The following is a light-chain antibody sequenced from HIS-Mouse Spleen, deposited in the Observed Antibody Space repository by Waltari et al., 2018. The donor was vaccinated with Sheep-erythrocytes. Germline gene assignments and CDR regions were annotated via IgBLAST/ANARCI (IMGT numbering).Light chain of an antibody. Sequence: QSALTQPPSASGSPGQSVTIPCTGTSSDVGGYNYVSWYQQRPGKAPKPMIYEVSKRPSGVPDRFSGSKSGNTASLTVSGLQAEDEADYYCSSYAGSNNWVFGGGTKLTVL. CDR3: SSYAGSNNWV. J-gene: IGLJ3*02. V-gene: IGLV2-8*01. CDR1: SSDVGGYNY. CDR2: EVS.